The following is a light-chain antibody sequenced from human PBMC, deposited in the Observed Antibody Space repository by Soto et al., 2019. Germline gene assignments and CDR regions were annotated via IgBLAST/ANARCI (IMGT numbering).Light chain of an antibody. J-gene: IGKJ5*01. CDR3: QKYNSAPLT. CDR2: AAS. Sequence: DIQMNQSPSSLSASVGDRVAIACRASQAINNYLAWYQQKPGKFPKLLIYAASTLHPGVPSRFSGSGSGTDFTLTISSLQPEDVATYYCQKYNSAPLTFGPGTLLEI. CDR1: QAINNY. V-gene: IGKV1-27*01.